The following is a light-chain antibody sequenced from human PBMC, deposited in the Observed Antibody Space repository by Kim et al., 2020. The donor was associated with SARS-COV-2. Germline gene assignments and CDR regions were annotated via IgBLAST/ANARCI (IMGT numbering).Light chain of an antibody. V-gene: IGLV2-8*01. CDR1: SGDIGCYNY. CDR3: SSYGGSNNLV. J-gene: IGLJ2*01. CDR2: DVN. Sequence: GQSSTISCTATSGDIGCYNYVSWYQQQPGTAPILMIYDVNRRPSGVPDRFAGSKSGNAASLTVSGLQAEDEADYCCSSYGGSNNLVFGGGTKVTVL.